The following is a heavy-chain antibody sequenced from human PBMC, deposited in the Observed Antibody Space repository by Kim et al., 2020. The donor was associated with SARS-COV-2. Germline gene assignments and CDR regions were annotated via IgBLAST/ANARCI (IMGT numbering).Heavy chain of an antibody. CDR3: ARPAVVSADWYFDL. J-gene: IGHJ2*01. V-gene: IGHV3-30*04. CDR1: GLSVSSYA. D-gene: IGHD3-22*01. Sequence: GGSLRLSCAASGLSVSSYAMHWVRQAPGWGLEWVALMSYDGSSEFYADSVKGRFTISRDNAKNTLYLQLSSLRTEDTAVYYCARPAVVSADWYFDLWGRG. CDR2: MSYDGSSE.